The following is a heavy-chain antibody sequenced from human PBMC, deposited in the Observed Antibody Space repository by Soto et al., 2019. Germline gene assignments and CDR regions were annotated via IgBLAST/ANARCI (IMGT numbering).Heavy chain of an antibody. CDR3: AGDPDSHYNDSHASSYP. CDR2: INGGNGNT. CDR1: GNTVPNYA. D-gene: IGHD4-4*01. J-gene: IGHJ5*02. Sequence: ASVKVSCKASGNTVPNYAIHWVRQAPGQRLEWMGWINGGNGNTYYSEHFQGRVTFTRDTSAGTAYMELTGLRSDDTAVYYCAGDPDSHYNDSHASSYPWGQGTLVTVSS. V-gene: IGHV1-3*01.